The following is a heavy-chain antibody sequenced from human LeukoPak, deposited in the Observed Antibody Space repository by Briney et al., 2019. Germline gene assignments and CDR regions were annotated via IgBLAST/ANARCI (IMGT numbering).Heavy chain of an antibody. D-gene: IGHD6-13*01. CDR3: AREWQGGIAAAGTRIEGDY. J-gene: IGHJ4*03. CDR1: GFSFSGYW. CDR2: IKQDGSEK. Sequence: GGSLRLSCAVSGFSFSGYWMTWVRQAPGKGLEWVTNIKQDGSEKNYVDSVKGRFTISRDNAENSLFLQMNSLRVEDTAVYYCAREWQGGIAAAGTRIEGDYWGQGTLVAVSS. V-gene: IGHV3-7*01.